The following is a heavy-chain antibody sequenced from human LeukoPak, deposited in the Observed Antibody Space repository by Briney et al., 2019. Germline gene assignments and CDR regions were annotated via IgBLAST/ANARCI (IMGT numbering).Heavy chain of an antibody. D-gene: IGHD2-15*01. CDR3: ARGSPTQYCSGGSCYSGYFQH. Sequence: SETLSLTCTVSGGSISSYYLSWIRQPPGKGLEWIGYIYYSGSTNYNPSLKSRVTMSVDTSKSQFSLKLNSVTAADTAVYYCARGSPTQYCSGGSCYSGYFQHWGQGTLVTVSS. CDR2: IYYSGST. J-gene: IGHJ1*01. V-gene: IGHV4-59*01. CDR1: GGSISSYY.